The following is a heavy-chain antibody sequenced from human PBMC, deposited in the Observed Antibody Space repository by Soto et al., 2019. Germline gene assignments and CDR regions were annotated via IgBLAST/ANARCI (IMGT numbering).Heavy chain of an antibody. V-gene: IGHV4-34*01. CDR3: ASCEDQLPRHYYYGTHV. D-gene: IGHD2-2*01. J-gene: IGHJ6*02. CDR2: INHSGST. CDR1: GGSFSGYY. Sequence: PSETLSLTCAVYGGSFSGYYWSWIRQPPGKGLEWIGEINHSGSTNYNPSLKSRVIISVDTSKNQFSLKLSSVTAADTAVYYCASCEDQLPRHYYYGTHVWGQGTKGAVS.